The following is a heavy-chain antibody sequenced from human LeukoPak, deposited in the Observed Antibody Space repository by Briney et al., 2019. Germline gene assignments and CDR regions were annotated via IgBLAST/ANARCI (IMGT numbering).Heavy chain of an antibody. CDR1: GGSISSDY. V-gene: IGHV4-4*07. CDR3: VRESGNDRKLDS. CDR2: IYNTGTS. Sequence: SETLSLTCTVSGGSISSDYWSWIRQPAGKGLEWIGRIYNTGTSNYNSSLKSRVTMSVDTSTNQFSLRLSSVTAADTAVYYCVRESGNDRKLDSWGQGTLVTVSS. D-gene: IGHD5-12*01. J-gene: IGHJ4*02.